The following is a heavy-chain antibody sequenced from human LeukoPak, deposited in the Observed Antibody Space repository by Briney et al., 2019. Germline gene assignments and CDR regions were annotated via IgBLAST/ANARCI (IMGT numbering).Heavy chain of an antibody. CDR2: ISYDGSNK. CDR3: AREGWLQSSPFDY. Sequence: PGRSLRLSCAASGFTFSSYAMHWVRQAPGKGLEWVAVISYDGSNKYYADSVKGRFTISRDNSKNTLYLQMNSLRAEDTAVYYCAREGWLQSSPFDYWGQGTLVTVSS. D-gene: IGHD5-24*01. CDR1: GFTFSSYA. J-gene: IGHJ4*02. V-gene: IGHV3-30*04.